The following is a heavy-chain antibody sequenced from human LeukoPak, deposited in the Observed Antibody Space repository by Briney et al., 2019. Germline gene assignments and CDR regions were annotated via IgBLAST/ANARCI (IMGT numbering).Heavy chain of an antibody. CDR3: ARGYSSSWRYDYYYYMDV. J-gene: IGHJ6*03. Sequence: ASVKVSCKASGYTFTSYYMHWVRQAPGQGLEWMGIINPSGGSTSYAQKFQGRVTMTRDTSKNQFSLKLSSVTAADTAVYYCARGYSSSWRYDYYYYMDVWGKGTTVTVSS. CDR1: GYTFTSYY. CDR2: INPSGGST. V-gene: IGHV1-46*01. D-gene: IGHD6-13*01.